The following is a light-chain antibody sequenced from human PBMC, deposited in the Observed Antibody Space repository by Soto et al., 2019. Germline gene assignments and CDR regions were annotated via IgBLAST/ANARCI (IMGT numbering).Light chain of an antibody. Sequence: DIQMTQSPSSLSASIGDRVSITCRASQPISTSLNWFQQKPGKVPELLLHTASRLASGVPSRFSGTGSGTDFTLTISGLQPEDFATYYCQQSYSTPRYTFGQGTKVEIK. V-gene: IGKV1-39*01. CDR3: QQSYSTPRYT. CDR2: TAS. CDR1: QPISTS. J-gene: IGKJ2*01.